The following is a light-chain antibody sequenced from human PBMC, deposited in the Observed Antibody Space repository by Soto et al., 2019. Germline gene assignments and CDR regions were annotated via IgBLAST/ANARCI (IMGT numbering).Light chain of an antibody. CDR2: DAS. Sequence: DIQMTQSPSTLSASAGDRVTITCRASRSIDVWLAWYQQKPGKAPKLLINDASSLESGVLSRFTGSGSGTEFTLTISSLQPDDFATYYCQQFHSFPITFGQGTRLEIK. J-gene: IGKJ5*01. CDR3: QQFHSFPIT. V-gene: IGKV1-5*01. CDR1: RSIDVW.